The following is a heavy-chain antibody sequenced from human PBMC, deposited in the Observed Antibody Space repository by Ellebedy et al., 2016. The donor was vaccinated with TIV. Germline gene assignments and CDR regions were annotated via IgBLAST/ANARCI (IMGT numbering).Heavy chain of an antibody. J-gene: IGHJ3*02. D-gene: IGHD3-10*01. CDR3: ARFGLGSGTAFAI. Sequence: PGGSLRLSCAASGFTFSSYWMSWVRQAPGKGLEWVAHIKQDGSEKYYVDSVKGRFTISRDNAKNSVYLQMSSLRVDDTAVYYCARFGLGSGTAFAIWGQGTMVTVSS. CDR1: GFTFSSYW. CDR2: IKQDGSEK. V-gene: IGHV3-7*01.